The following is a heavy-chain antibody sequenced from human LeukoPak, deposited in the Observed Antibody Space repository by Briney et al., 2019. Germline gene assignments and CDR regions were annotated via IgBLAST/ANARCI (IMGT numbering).Heavy chain of an antibody. CDR2: INPSGGST. D-gene: IGHD5-18*01. CDR3: ARGGSNTAMAWGWIDP. V-gene: IGHV1-46*01. Sequence: ASVTVSFKASGYTFTSYYMHWVRQAPGQGLEWMGIINPSGGSTSYAQKFQGRVTMTRDTSTSTVYMELSSLRSEDTAVYYCARGGSNTAMAWGWIDPWGQGTLVTVSS. J-gene: IGHJ5*02. CDR1: GYTFTSYY.